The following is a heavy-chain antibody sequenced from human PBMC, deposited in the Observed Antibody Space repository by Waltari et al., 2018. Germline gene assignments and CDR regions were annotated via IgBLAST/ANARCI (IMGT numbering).Heavy chain of an antibody. D-gene: IGHD1-26*01. V-gene: IGHV3-74*01. CDR2: INDDGSTI. CDR1: GFIFGNVW. J-gene: IGHJ4*02. CDR3: TRTLVGPYPFEN. Sequence: EVHLVESGGGSVQPVGSLRVSCAASGFIFGNVWMHWVRQVPGKGLVWVSRINDDGSTISYADSVKGRFTISRDNAKNTLYLQMDSLRVEDTAVYYCTRTLVGPYPFENWGQGTLVTVSS.